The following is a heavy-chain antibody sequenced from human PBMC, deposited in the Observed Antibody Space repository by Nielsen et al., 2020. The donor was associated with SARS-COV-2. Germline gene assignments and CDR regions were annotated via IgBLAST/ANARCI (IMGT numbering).Heavy chain of an antibody. CDR3: ARDAAYSRFDY. CDR1: GSIFSGSW. Sequence: GESLKISCAASGSIFSGSWMVWVRQAPGKGLEWVSNINQDGSVLNYVDSVKGRFTISRDNARKSLYLQMHSLRAEDTAVYYCARDAAYSRFDYWGQGTLVTVSS. V-gene: IGHV3-7*05. J-gene: IGHJ4*02. D-gene: IGHD4-11*01. CDR2: INQDGSVL.